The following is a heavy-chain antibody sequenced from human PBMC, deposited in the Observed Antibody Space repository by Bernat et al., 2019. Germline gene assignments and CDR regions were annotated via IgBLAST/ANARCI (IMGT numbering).Heavy chain of an antibody. V-gene: IGHV3-21*01. D-gene: IGHD1-14*01. CDR1: GFTFSSYS. Sequence: EVQLVESGGGLVKPGGSLRLSCAASGFTFSSYSMNWVRQAPGQGLEWVSSISSSSSYIYYADSVKGRFTISRDNAKNSLYLQMNSLRAEDTAVYYCASESEQNLDYWGQGTLVTVSS. J-gene: IGHJ4*02. CDR3: ASESEQNLDY. CDR2: ISSSSSYI.